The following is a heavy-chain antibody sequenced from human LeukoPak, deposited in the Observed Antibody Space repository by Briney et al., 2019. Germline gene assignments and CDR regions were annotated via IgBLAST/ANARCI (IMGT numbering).Heavy chain of an antibody. CDR3: ARANGMDV. Sequence: PGGSLRLSCTASGFTFSSYSMNWVRQAPGKGLEWVSYISSSSSTIYYADSVKGRFTISRDNAKNSLYLRMSSLRDEDTAVYYCARANGMDVWGQGTTVTVSS. V-gene: IGHV3-48*02. J-gene: IGHJ6*02. CDR1: GFTFSSYS. CDR2: ISSSSSTI.